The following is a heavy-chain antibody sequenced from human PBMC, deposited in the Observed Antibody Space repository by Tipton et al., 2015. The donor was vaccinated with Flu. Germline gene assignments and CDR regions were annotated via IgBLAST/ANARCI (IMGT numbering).Heavy chain of an antibody. CDR3: ARGRDLDCSSTSCYKWGPYYFDY. V-gene: IGHV4-59*01. J-gene: IGHJ4*02. CDR2: IYYSGTT. Sequence: TLSLTCTVSGGSISSYYWSWIRQPPGKGLEWIGYIYYSGTTNYNPSLKSRVTISVDKSKKQLFLKLNSVTAADTAVYYCARGRDLDCSSTSCYKWGPYYFDYWGQGTLVTVSS. D-gene: IGHD2-2*02. CDR1: GGSISSYY.